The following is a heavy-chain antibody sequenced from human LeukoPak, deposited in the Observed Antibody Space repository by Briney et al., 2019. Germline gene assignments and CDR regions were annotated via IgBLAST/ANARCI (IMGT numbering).Heavy chain of an antibody. CDR2: ISGSGGST. CDR3: ARDRRHRSIAVAGRWYFDL. J-gene: IGHJ2*01. V-gene: IGHV3-23*01. CDR1: GFTFSSYA. Sequence: GGSLRLSCAASGFTFSSYAMSWVRQAPGKGLEWVSAISGSGGSTYYADSVKGRFTISRDNSKNTLYLQMNSLRAEDTAVYYCARDRRHRSIAVAGRWYFDLWGRGTLVTVSS. D-gene: IGHD6-19*01.